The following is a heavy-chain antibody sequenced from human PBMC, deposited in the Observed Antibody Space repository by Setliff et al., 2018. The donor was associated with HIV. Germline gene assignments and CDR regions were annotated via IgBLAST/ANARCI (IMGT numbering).Heavy chain of an antibody. CDR3: ATVSRSGYFDL. V-gene: IGHV1-18*01. CDR2: ISAYNGKT. J-gene: IGHJ2*01. Sequence: ASVKVSCKASGYSFTTYAISWVRQAPGQGLEWMGWISAYNGKTLYAQKFQGRVTMTEDTSTDTAYMELSSLRSEDTAVYYCATVSRSGYFDLWGRGTLVTV. CDR1: GYSFTTYA.